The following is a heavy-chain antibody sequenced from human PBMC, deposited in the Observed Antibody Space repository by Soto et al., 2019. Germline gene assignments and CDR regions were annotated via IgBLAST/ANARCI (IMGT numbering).Heavy chain of an antibody. CDR2: ISSSSSTI. CDR1: GFTFSSYS. CDR3: ARDSPTDYYDSSGPPASYAFDI. V-gene: IGHV3-48*02. Sequence: GGSLRLSCAASGFTFSSYSMNWVRQAPGKGLECVSYISSSSSTIYYADSVKGRFTISRDNAKNSLYLQMNSLRDEDTAVYYCARDSPTDYYDSSGPPASYAFDIWGQGTMVTVSS. J-gene: IGHJ3*02. D-gene: IGHD3-22*01.